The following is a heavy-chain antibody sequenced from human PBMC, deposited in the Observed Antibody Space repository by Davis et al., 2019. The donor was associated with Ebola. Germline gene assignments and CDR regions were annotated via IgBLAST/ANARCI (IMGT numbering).Heavy chain of an antibody. CDR1: GYSFTSYW. V-gene: IGHV5-51*01. J-gene: IGHJ4*02. Sequence: GESLKISCTGSGYSFTSYWIGWVRQMPGKGLEWMGIIYPGDSDTSYSPSFQGQVTISADKSISTAYLQRSSLKASDTAMYYCARLGYWTGSVCYYFDYWGKGTLVTVSS. CDR3: ARLGYWTGSVCYYFDY. CDR2: IYPGDSDT. D-gene: IGHD2-8*02.